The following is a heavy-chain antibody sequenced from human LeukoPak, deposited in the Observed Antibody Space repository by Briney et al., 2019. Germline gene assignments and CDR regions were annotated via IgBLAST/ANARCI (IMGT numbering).Heavy chain of an antibody. CDR2: IIPISGTT. J-gene: IGHJ5*02. CDR3: ARKLRSGGNWFDP. V-gene: IGHV1-69*13. CDR1: GYTFTSYD. D-gene: IGHD1-26*01. Sequence: SVKVSCKASGYTFTSYDINLVRQAPGQGLEWMGKIIPISGTTNYAQKFQGRVTFTVAESTSTAYMELSSLRSEGTALYSCARKLRSGGNWFDPWGQGTLVTVSS.